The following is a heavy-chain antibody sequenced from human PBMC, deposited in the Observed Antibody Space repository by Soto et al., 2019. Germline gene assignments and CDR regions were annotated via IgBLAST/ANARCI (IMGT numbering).Heavy chain of an antibody. V-gene: IGHV3-49*03. D-gene: IGHD6-13*01. CDR3: SSSSRAWYYYYGMDV. CDR1: GFTFGDYA. Sequence: GSLRLSCTASGFTFGDYAMSWFRQAPGKGLEWVGFIRSKAYGGTTEYAASVKGRFTISRDDSKSIAYLQMNSLKTEDTAVYYCSSSSRAWYYYYGMDVWGQGTTVTVSS. CDR2: IRSKAYGGTT. J-gene: IGHJ6*02.